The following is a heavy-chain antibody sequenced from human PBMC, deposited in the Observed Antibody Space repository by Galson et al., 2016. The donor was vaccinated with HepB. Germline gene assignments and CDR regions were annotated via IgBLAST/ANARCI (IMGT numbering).Heavy chain of an antibody. CDR1: GDSVPSNSAA. CDR2: TYYRSKWYN. D-gene: IGHD6-19*01. J-gene: IGHJ6*02. Sequence: CAISGDSVPSNSAAWNWIRQSPSRGLEWLGRTYYRSKWYNDYAVSVKSRITINPDTSKNQFSLQLSSVTPEDTAVYYCARVAVTGNYYYYGVDVWGQGTTVTVSS. V-gene: IGHV6-1*01. CDR3: ARVAVTGNYYYYGVDV.